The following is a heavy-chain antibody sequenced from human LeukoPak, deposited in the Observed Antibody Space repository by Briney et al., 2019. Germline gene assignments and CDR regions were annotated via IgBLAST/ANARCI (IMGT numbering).Heavy chain of an antibody. D-gene: IGHD6-6*01. CDR2: IYSGGST. CDR1: GFTVSSNY. Sequence: AGGSLRLSCAASGFTVSSNYMSWVRQAPGKGLEWVPVIYSGGSTYYADSVQGRFTISRDNSKNTLYLQMNSLRAEDTAVYYCARDRLYSSSSEDYWGQGILVTVSS. CDR3: ARDRLYSSSSEDY. J-gene: IGHJ4*02. V-gene: IGHV3-53*01.